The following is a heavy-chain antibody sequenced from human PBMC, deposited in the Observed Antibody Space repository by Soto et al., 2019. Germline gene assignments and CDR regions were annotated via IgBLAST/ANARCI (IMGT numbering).Heavy chain of an antibody. D-gene: IGHD6-13*01. CDR3: ASGTKQYSSSWTEIYGMDV. J-gene: IGHJ6*02. CDR2: ISAYNGNT. CDR1: GYTFTSYG. Sequence: GASVKVSCKASGYTFTSYGISWVRQAPGQGLEWMGWISAYNGNTNYAQKLQGRVTMTTDTSTSTAYMELRSRRSDDTAVYYCASGTKQYSSSWTEIYGMDVWGQGTTVTVSS. V-gene: IGHV1-18*01.